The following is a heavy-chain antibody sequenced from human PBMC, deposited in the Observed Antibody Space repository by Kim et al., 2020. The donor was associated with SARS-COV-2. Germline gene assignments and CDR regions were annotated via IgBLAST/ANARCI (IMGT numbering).Heavy chain of an antibody. Sequence: ASVKVSCKASGYTFTSYYMHWVRQAPGQGLEWMGIINPSGGSTSYAQKFQGRVTMTRDTSTSTVYMELSSLRSEDTAVYYCARTRVKRSRDDAFDIWGQGTMVTVPS. CDR1: GYTFTSYY. V-gene: IGHV1-46*01. D-gene: IGHD1-26*01. J-gene: IGHJ3*02. CDR3: ARTRVKRSRDDAFDI. CDR2: INPSGGST.